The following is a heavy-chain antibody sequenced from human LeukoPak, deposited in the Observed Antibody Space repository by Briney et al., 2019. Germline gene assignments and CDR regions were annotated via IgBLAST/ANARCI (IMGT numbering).Heavy chain of an antibody. J-gene: IGHJ6*03. D-gene: IGHD3-22*01. V-gene: IGHV3-21*01. Sequence: KSGGSLRLSCAASGFTFSSYGMNWVRQAPGRGLDWVSSISSSSSYIYYADSVKGRFTTSRDNAKNSLYLQMNSLRAEDTAVYYCARDLLGYNYHYMDVWGKGTTVTVSS. CDR2: ISSSSSYI. CDR1: GFTFSSYG. CDR3: ARDLLGYNYHYMDV.